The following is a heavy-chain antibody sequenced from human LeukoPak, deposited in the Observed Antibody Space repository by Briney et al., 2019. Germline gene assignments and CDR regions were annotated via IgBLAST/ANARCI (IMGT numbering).Heavy chain of an antibody. V-gene: IGHV3-30*02. Sequence: PGTSLRLSCAASGFTFTSYTMHWVRQAPGKGLEWVAFIRYDGSNKYYADSVKGRFTISRDNSKNTLYLQMNSLRAEDTAVYYCAKEVGAIDYWGQGTLVTVSS. CDR3: AKEVGAIDY. CDR2: IRYDGSNK. J-gene: IGHJ4*02. D-gene: IGHD1-26*01. CDR1: GFTFTSYT.